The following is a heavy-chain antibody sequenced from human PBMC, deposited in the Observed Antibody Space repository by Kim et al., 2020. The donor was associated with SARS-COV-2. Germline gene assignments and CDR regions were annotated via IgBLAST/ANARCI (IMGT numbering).Heavy chain of an antibody. V-gene: IGHV1-69*04. Sequence: SVKVSCKASGGTFSSYAISWVRQAPGQGLEWMGRIIPILGIANYAQKFQGRVTITADKSTSTAYMELSSLRSEDTAVYYCARDSPVHTAMAIDYWGQGTLVTVSS. CDR1: GGTFSSYA. D-gene: IGHD5-18*01. J-gene: IGHJ4*02. CDR3: ARDSPVHTAMAIDY. CDR2: IIPILGIA.